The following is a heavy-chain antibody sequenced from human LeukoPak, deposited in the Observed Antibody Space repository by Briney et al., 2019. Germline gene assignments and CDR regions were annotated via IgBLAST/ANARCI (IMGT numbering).Heavy chain of an antibody. CDR3: AKTDLKLGGTTLEIDY. V-gene: IGHV3-30*18. CDR2: ISYDGSNK. Sequence: GGALTLSCAASGFTFSSYGMHWVRQAPGKGLEWVAVISYDGSNKYYADSVKGRFTISRDNYKNTLYLQMNSLRAEDTAVYYCAKTDLKLGGTTLEIDYWGQGTLVTVSS. CDR1: GFTFSSYG. D-gene: IGHD1-26*01. J-gene: IGHJ4*02.